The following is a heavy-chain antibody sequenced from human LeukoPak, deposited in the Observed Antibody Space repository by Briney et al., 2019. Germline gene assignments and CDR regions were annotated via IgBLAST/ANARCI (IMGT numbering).Heavy chain of an antibody. J-gene: IGHJ4*02. CDR2: ISSNGDNT. V-gene: IGHV3-64D*06. Sequence: GGSLRLSCSVSGFTFSTYVMHWVGQAPGKGLEYVSAISSNGDNTYYADSVKGRFTISRDNSKNTLYLQMSSLRADDTAVYYCVRGTGYWGQGTLVTVSS. CDR3: VRGTGY. CDR1: GFTFSTYV.